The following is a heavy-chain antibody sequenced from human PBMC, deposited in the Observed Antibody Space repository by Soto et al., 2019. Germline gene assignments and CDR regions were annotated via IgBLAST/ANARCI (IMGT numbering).Heavy chain of an antibody. J-gene: IGHJ5*02. D-gene: IGHD5-12*01. CDR2: IYYSGST. V-gene: IGHV4-31*03. CDR3: AREGRIVATTQHAYNWFDP. CDR1: GGSISSGGYY. Sequence: SETLSLTCTVSGGSISSGGYYWSWIRQHPGKGLEWIGYIYYSGSTYYNPSLKSRVTISVDTSKNQISLKLSSVTAADTAVYYCAREGRIVATTQHAYNWFDPWGQGTLVTVSS.